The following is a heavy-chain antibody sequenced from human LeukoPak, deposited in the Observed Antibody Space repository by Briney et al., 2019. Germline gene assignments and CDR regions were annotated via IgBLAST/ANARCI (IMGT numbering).Heavy chain of an antibody. CDR2: IKSKTHGGTT. CDR3: TTQSEYTSGWYDGN. J-gene: IGHJ4*02. V-gene: IGHV3-15*05. CDR1: GFTFSSYS. Sequence: PGGSLRLSCAASGFTFSSYSMNWDRQAPGKGLEWVGRIKSKTHGGTTDFAAPVKGRFTISRDDSENTLFLQMNSLKIEDTAVYYCTTQSEYTSGWYDGNWGRGTLVTVSS. D-gene: IGHD6-19*01.